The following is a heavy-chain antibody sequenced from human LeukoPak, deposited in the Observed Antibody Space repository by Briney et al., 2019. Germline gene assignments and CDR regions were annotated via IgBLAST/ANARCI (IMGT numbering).Heavy chain of an antibody. Sequence: GGSLRLSCAAPGFTFSDYAMSWVRQAPGRGLDWVSSIDNSGGRTFYADSVKGRFTFSRDNSRNTLYLQVNSLRVEDTAVYYCAKHLQKMSESADRFSPFDYWGQGTLVTVSS. CDR3: AKHLQKMSESADRFSPFDY. V-gene: IGHV3-23*01. D-gene: IGHD3-16*02. J-gene: IGHJ4*02. CDR1: GFTFSDYA. CDR2: IDNSGGRT.